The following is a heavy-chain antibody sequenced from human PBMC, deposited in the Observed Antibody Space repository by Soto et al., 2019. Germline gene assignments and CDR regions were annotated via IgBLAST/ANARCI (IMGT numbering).Heavy chain of an antibody. CDR3: ASERLPDYGTKYYFDY. CDR2: INPSGGST. D-gene: IGHD4-17*01. Sequence: ASVKVSCKASGYTFTSYYMHWVRQAPGQGLEWMGIINPSGGSTSYAQKFQGRVTMTRDTSTSTVYMELSSLRSEDTAVYYCASERLPDYGTKYYFDYWGQGPLVTVSS. V-gene: IGHV1-46*03. J-gene: IGHJ4*02. CDR1: GYTFTSYY.